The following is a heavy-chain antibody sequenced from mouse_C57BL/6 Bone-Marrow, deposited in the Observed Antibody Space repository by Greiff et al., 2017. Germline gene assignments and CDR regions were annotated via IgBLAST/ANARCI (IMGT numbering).Heavy chain of an antibody. J-gene: IGHJ3*01. CDR2: ISYDGSN. CDR3: ARDIFSAY. CDR1: GYSITSGYY. V-gene: IGHV3-6*01. Sequence: EVKLQESGPGLVKPSQSLSLTCSVTGYSITSGYYWNWIRQFPGNKLEWMGYISYDGSNNYNPSLKNRISITRDTSKNQFFLKLNSVTTEDTATYYCARDIFSAYWGQGTLVTVSA.